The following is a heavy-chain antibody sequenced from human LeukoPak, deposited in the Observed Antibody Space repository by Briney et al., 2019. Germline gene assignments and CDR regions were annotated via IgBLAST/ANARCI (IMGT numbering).Heavy chain of an antibody. CDR1: GFTFSSYA. Sequence: GGSLRLSCAASGFTFSSYAMGWVRQAPEKGLEWVSSIGGSGGGTYYADSVKGRFTISRDNSKNTLYLQMNSLRAEDTAVYYCAKSQSHFVVVVAAITPEYWGQGTLVTVSS. J-gene: IGHJ4*02. D-gene: IGHD2-15*01. CDR3: AKSQSHFVVVVAAITPEY. V-gene: IGHV3-23*01. CDR2: IGGSGGGT.